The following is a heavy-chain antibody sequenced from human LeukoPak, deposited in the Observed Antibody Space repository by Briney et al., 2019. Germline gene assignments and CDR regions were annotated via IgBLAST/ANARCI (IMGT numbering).Heavy chain of an antibody. J-gene: IGHJ4*02. Sequence: SETLSLTCNLSAGSISSYYWSWIRHPPGKGLEWIGYISYSGSPNYNPSLKSRVTISVETSKNQFSLKLSSVTAADTAVYYCARAMSIAARLQTIFDYWGQGTLVTVSS. CDR1: AGSISSYY. CDR2: ISYSGSP. CDR3: ARAMSIAARLQTIFDY. V-gene: IGHV4-59*08. D-gene: IGHD6-6*01.